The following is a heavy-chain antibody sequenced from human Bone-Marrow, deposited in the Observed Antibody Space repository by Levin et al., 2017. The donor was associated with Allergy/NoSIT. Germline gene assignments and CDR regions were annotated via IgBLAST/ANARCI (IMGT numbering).Heavy chain of an antibody. CDR1: GYTFTGYY. CDR2: INPNSGGT. D-gene: IGHD6-13*01. V-gene: IGHV1-2*02. J-gene: IGHJ4*02. Sequence: RASVKVSCKASGYTFTGYYMHWVRQAPGQGLEWMGWINPNSGGTNYAQKFQGRVTMTRDTSISTAYMELSRLRSDDTAVYYCASSLQQQPVLLDYWGQGTLVTVSS. CDR3: ASSLQQQPVLLDY.